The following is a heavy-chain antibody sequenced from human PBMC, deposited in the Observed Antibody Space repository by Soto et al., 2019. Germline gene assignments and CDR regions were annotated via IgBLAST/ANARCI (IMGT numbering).Heavy chain of an antibody. CDR1: GFTFDDYG. CDR3: ARVLLGFPSAFDI. J-gene: IGHJ3*02. CDR2: INWNGGST. V-gene: IGHV3-20*01. D-gene: IGHD3-16*01. Sequence: GGSLRLSCAASGFTFDDYGMSWVRQAPGKGLEWVSGINWNGGSTGYADSMKGRFTISRDNAKNSLYLQMNSLRAEDTALYHCARVLLGFPSAFDIWGQGTMVTVSS.